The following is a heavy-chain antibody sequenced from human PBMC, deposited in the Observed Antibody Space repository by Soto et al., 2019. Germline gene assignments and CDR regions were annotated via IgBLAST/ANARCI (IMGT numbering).Heavy chain of an antibody. Sequence: GGSLRLSCAASGFTFSSYGMHWVRQAPGKGLEWVAVISYDGSNKYYADSVKGRFTISRDNAKNILYLQMNSLRAEDTAVYYCAKDLTWNQADYWGQGALVTVSS. D-gene: IGHD1-1*01. CDR1: GFTFSSYG. CDR3: AKDLTWNQADY. CDR2: ISYDGSNK. V-gene: IGHV3-30*18. J-gene: IGHJ4*02.